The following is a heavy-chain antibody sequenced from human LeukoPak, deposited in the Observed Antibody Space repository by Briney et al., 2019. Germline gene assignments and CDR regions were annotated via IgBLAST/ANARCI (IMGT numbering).Heavy chain of an antibody. CDR1: RGTFTSYA. D-gene: IGHD3-10*01. CDR2: IIPIFGTA. V-gene: IGHV1-69*05. CDR3: AREGGSGSYCH. J-gene: IGHJ4*02. Sequence: SVKVSCKASRGTFTSYAISWVGQAPGQGLEWMGGIIPIFGTANYAQRFQGRVTITTDESTSTAYMELSSLRSEDTAVYYRAREGGSGSYCHWGQGTLVTVSS.